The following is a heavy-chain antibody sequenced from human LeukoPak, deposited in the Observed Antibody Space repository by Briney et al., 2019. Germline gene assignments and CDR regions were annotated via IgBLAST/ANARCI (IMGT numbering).Heavy chain of an antibody. V-gene: IGHV3-33*01. J-gene: IGHJ4*02. CDR2: IWYDGSNK. D-gene: IGHD5-18*01. Sequence: GRSLRLSCAASGFTFSSYGMHWVRQAPGKGLEWVAVIWYDGSNKYYADSVKGRFTISRDNSKNTLYLQMNSLRAEDTAVYYCARDAGHSYGYLFDYWGQGTLVTVS. CDR1: GFTFSSYG. CDR3: ARDAGHSYGYLFDY.